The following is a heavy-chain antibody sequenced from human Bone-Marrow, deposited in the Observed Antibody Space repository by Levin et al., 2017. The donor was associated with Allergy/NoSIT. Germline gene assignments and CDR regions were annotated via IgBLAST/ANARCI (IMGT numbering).Heavy chain of an antibody. V-gene: IGHV3-30*18. J-gene: IGHJ5*02. D-gene: IGHD2-8*01. CDR2: ISYDGKNT. Sequence: GGSLRLSCAASGLTFSNFGMHWVRQAPGKGLEWVGVISYDGKNTYCVDSVKGRFTISKDNSKNTLYLQMNSLGIEDTAVYYCVKDPAYGPWGQGTLVTVSS. CDR3: VKDPAYGP. CDR1: GLTFSNFG.